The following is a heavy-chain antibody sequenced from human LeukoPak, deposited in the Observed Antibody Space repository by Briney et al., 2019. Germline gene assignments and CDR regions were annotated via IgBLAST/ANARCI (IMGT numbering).Heavy chain of an antibody. J-gene: IGHJ4*02. D-gene: IGHD2-21*02. CDR2: IYYSGST. V-gene: IGHV4-39*02. CDR1: GGSISSSSYY. Sequence: SETLSLTCTVSGGSISSSSYYXXXIRXXXXXXXXXIXSIYYSGSTYYNPSLKSRVTISVDTSKNQFSLKLSSVTAADTAVYYCAREYCGGDCYSPLYFDYWGQGTLVTVSS. CDR3: AREYCGGDCYSPLYFDY.